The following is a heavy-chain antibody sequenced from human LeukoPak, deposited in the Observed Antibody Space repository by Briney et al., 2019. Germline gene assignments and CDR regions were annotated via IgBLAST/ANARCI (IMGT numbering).Heavy chain of an antibody. CDR1: GGSISSYY. CDR2: IYTSGST. CDR3: ASRYCSSTSCGRGAFDI. D-gene: IGHD2-2*01. J-gene: IGHJ3*02. Sequence: PSETLSLTCTVSGGSISSYYWSWIRQPPGKGLEWIGYIYTSGSTNYNPSLKSRVTISVDTSKNQFSLKLSSVTAADTAVYYCASRYCSSTSCGRGAFDIWGQGTMVTVSS. V-gene: IGHV4-4*09.